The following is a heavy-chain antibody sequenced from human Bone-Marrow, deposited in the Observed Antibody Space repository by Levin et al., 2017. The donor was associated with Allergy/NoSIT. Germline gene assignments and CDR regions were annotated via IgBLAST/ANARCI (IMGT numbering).Heavy chain of an antibody. CDR2: ISWNSGSI. D-gene: IGHD3-16*02. V-gene: IGHV3-9*01. CDR3: AKDGTGLHLGELSSYFDY. J-gene: IGHJ4*02. Sequence: SLKISCAASGFTFDDYAMHWVRQAPGKGLEWVSGISWNSGSIGYADSVKGRFTISRDNAKNSLYLQMNSLRAEDTALYYCAKDGTGLHLGELSSYFDYWGQGTLVTVSS. CDR1: GFTFDDYA.